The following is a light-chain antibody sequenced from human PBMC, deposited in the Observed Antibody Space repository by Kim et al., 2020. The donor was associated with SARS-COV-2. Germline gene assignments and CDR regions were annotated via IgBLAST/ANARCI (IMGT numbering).Light chain of an antibody. CDR3: QQRSNCPLT. CDR1: QSVSRS. CDR2: DAS. V-gene: IGKV3-11*01. J-gene: IGKJ4*01. Sequence: EIVLTQSPATLFLSPGERATLSCRASQSVSRSFAWYQQKPGQAPRLLIYDASKSATGIPARFSGSGSGTDFTLTISSLEHEDFAVYYCQQRSNCPLTFGGGTKVDIK.